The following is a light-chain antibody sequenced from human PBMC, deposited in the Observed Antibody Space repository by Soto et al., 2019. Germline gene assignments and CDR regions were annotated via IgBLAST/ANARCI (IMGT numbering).Light chain of an antibody. V-gene: IGLV1-51*01. CDR1: SSNIGNNY. Sequence: QSVLTQPPSVSAAPGQKVTISCSGSSSNIGNNYVSWYQQLPGTAPKLLIYDNNKRPSGIPDRFSGSKSGTSATLGITGLQTGDEADYYCGTWDSSLSAPLFGTGTKVTVL. CDR2: DNN. J-gene: IGLJ1*01. CDR3: GTWDSSLSAPL.